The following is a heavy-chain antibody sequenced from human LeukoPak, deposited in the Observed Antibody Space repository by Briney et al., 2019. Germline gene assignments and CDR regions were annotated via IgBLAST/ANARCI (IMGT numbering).Heavy chain of an antibody. CDR2: IKSKTDGGTT. V-gene: IGHV3-15*01. CDR3: TTDSQLGGSRRYYYIDV. J-gene: IGHJ6*03. D-gene: IGHD3-10*01. CDR1: GITFINAW. Sequence: KPGGSLRLSCAASGITFINAWMSWVRQAPGKGLEWVGRIKSKTDGGTTEYAAPVKGRFTISRDDSKNTQYLQMNSLKIEDTGVYYCTTDSQLGGSRRYYYIDVWGTGTTVTVSS.